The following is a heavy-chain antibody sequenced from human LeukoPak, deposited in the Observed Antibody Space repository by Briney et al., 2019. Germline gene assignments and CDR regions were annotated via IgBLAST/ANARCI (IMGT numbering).Heavy chain of an antibody. Sequence: ASVKVSCKASGYTFTSYGISWVRQAPGQGLEWMGIINPSGGSTSYAQKFQGRVTMTRDTSTSTVYMELSSLRSEDTAVYYCARDGISSGYVYWGQGTLVTVSS. CDR2: INPSGGST. CDR3: ARDGISSGYVY. CDR1: GYTFTSYG. J-gene: IGHJ4*02. V-gene: IGHV1-46*01. D-gene: IGHD3-22*01.